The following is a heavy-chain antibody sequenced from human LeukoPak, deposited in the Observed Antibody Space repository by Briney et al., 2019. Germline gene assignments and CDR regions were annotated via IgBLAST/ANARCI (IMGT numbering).Heavy chain of an antibody. CDR2: ISSNGGST. J-gene: IGHJ4*02. V-gene: IGHV3-64*01. CDR1: GFTFSSYA. CDR3: AKCGSGWCVIVY. D-gene: IGHD6-19*01. Sequence: GGSLRLSCAASGFTFSSYAMHWVRQAPGKGLEYVSAISSNGGSTYYANSVKGRFTISRDNSRNTLYLQMNSLRAEDTAVYYCAKCGSGWCVIVYWGQGTLVTVSS.